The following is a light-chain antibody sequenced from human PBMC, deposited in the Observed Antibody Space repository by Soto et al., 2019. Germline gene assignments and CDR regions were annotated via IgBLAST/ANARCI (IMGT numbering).Light chain of an antibody. V-gene: IGLV2-14*03. CDR3: SSYSNSTTRV. CDR1: SSDVGGYNY. Sequence: LTQPASVSGSPGQSITISCTGTSSDVGGYNYVSWYQQHPGKAPKLMIYDVSYRPSGVSNRFSGSKSGDTASLTISGLQAEDEADYYCSSYSNSTTRVFGGGTKLTVL. J-gene: IGLJ2*01. CDR2: DVS.